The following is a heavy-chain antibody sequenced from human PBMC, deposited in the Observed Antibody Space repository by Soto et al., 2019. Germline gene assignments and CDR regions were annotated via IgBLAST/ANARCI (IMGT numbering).Heavy chain of an antibody. CDR2: IDGRGTGT. J-gene: IGHJ5*02. V-gene: IGHV3-23*01. CDR1: KFTFSDYA. CDR3: AKGPVRAAPPVTWFDP. D-gene: IGHD6-6*01. Sequence: GGSLRLSCAASKFTFSDYAMGWVRQAPGKGLEWIATIDGRGTGTYYAGSVKGRFTISRDNSRNTVDLQVESLRGDDTGMYYCAKGPVRAAPPVTWFDPWGQGTLVTVSS.